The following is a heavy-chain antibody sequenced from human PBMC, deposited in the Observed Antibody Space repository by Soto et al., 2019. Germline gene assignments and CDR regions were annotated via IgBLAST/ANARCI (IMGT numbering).Heavy chain of an antibody. CDR3: STAAAGTGYFDY. D-gene: IGHD6-13*01. Sequence: SETLSLTCAVYGGSFSGYYWSWIRQPPGKGLEWIGEINHSGSTNYNPSLKSRVTISVDTSKNQFSLKLSSVTAADTAVYYCSTAAAGTGYFDYWGQGTLVTVSS. CDR2: INHSGST. J-gene: IGHJ4*02. V-gene: IGHV4-34*01. CDR1: GGSFSGYY.